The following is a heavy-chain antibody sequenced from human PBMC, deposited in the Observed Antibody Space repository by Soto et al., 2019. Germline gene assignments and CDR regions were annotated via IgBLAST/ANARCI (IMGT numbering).Heavy chain of an antibody. CDR1: GFTFSSYW. CDR2: IKPDGSEK. D-gene: IGHD5-12*01. Sequence: EVQLVESGGALVQPGGSLRLSCAASGFTFSSYWMSWVRQAPGKGLEWVANIKPDGSEKIYVDSVKGRFTISRDNAKNSVYLQMNSLRAEDTAVYYCANIGRSDRAFDIWGQGTMVTVSS. CDR3: ANIGRSDRAFDI. V-gene: IGHV3-7*01. J-gene: IGHJ3*02.